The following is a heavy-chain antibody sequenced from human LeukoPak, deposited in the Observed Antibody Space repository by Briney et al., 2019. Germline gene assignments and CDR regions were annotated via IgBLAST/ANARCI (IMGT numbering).Heavy chain of an antibody. CDR1: GGSISSGGYS. Sequence: SETLSLTCTVSGGSISSGGYSWSWIRQHPGKGLEWIGYIYYSGSTYYNPSLKSRVTISVDTSKNQFSLKLSSVTAADTAVYYCAREYYYDSSGYDYWGQGTLVTVSS. J-gene: IGHJ4*02. V-gene: IGHV4-31*03. D-gene: IGHD3-22*01. CDR2: IYYSGST. CDR3: AREYYYDSSGYDY.